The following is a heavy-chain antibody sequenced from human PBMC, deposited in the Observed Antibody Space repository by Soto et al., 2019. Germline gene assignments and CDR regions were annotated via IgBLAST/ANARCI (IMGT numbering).Heavy chain of an antibody. CDR3: ARAVVGYCSSGSRPADF. CDR2: IFPTDSTT. Sequence: PGESLKISCNGSGYSFASYWIGWVRQMPWKGLEWMGMIFPTDSTTTYSPSFQGQVTISADKSISTGYLQWSSLKASDTAMYYCARAVVGYCSSGSRPADFWGQGTLVTVSS. CDR1: GYSFASYW. J-gene: IGHJ4*02. D-gene: IGHD2-2*03. V-gene: IGHV5-51*01.